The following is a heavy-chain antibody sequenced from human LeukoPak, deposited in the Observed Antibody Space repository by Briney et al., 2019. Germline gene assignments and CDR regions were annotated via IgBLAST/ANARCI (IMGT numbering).Heavy chain of an antibody. D-gene: IGHD6-19*01. CDR3: ARPVAVAGSYYFDY. CDR1: GGSISSSSYY. CDR2: IYYSGST. Sequence: SETLSLTCTASGGSISSSSYYWGWIRQPPGKGLEWIGSIYYSGSTYYNPSLKSRVTISVDTSKNQLSLKLSSVTAADTAVYYCARPVAVAGSYYFDYWGQGTLVTVSS. V-gene: IGHV4-39*01. J-gene: IGHJ4*02.